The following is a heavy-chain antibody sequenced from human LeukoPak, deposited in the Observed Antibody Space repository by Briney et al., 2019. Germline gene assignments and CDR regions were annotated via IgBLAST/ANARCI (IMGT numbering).Heavy chain of an antibody. CDR2: ISYDGSNK. D-gene: IGHD3-22*01. CDR1: GFTFSSYA. J-gene: IGHJ4*02. V-gene: IGHV3-30-3*01. CDR3: ARDHDYYGSSGTYFDY. Sequence: GRSLRLSCAASGFTFSSYAMHWVRQAPGKGLEWVAVISYDGSNKYYADSVKGRFTISRDNSKNTLYLQMNSLRAEDTAVYYCARDHDYYGSSGTYFDYWGQGTLVTVSS.